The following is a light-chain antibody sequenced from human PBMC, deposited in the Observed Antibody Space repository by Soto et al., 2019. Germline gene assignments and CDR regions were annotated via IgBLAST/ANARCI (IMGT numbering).Light chain of an antibody. CDR1: SSNIGAGYD. V-gene: IGLV1-40*01. Sequence: QSVLTQPPSVSGAPGQRVTISCTGSSSNIGAGYDVHWYQQLPGTAPKLLIYGNSNRPSGVPDRFSGSKSGTSASLAITGLQAEDEADYYCQSYDISLSNSKVFGGGTKVTVL. J-gene: IGLJ3*02. CDR3: QSYDISLSNSKV. CDR2: GNS.